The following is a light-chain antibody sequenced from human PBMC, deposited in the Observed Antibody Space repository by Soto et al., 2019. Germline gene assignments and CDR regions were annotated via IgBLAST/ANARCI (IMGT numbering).Light chain of an antibody. CDR2: DAS. J-gene: IGKJ4*01. V-gene: IGKV3-11*01. Sequence: EIVLTQSPATLSLSPGERATLSCRASQSVSSYLAWYQQKPGQAPRLLIYDASNRATGIPARFSGSGSGTDFILTISSLEPEDFAVYYCQQRNSWPLTFGGGTKVGI. CDR3: QQRNSWPLT. CDR1: QSVSSY.